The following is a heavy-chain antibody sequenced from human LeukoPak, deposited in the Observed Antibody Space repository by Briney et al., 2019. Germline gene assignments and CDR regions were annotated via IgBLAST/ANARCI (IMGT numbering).Heavy chain of an antibody. Sequence: PSETLSLTCTVSGGSISSGGNYWSWIRQHPGKGLEWIGYIYYSGSTYYNPSLKSRVTISVDTSKNQFSLKLSSVTAADTAVYYCARALPEEDYYYGMDVWGQGTTVTVSS. V-gene: IGHV4-31*03. CDR3: ARALPEEDYYYGMDV. CDR2: IYYSGST. CDR1: GGSISSGGNY. J-gene: IGHJ6*02.